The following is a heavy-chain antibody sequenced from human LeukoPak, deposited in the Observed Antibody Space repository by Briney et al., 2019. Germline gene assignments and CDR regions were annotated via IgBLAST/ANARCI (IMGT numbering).Heavy chain of an antibody. J-gene: IGHJ3*02. CDR2: ISAYNGNT. D-gene: IGHD3-9*01. V-gene: IGHV1-18*04. Sequence: ASVKVSCKASGYTFTSYGISWVRQAPGQGLEWMGWISAYNGNTNYAQKLQGRVTMTTDTSTSTAYMEQRSLRSDDTAVYYCARDRHDYDILTGYYNLDAFDIWGQGTMVTVSS. CDR1: GYTFTSYG. CDR3: ARDRHDYDILTGYYNLDAFDI.